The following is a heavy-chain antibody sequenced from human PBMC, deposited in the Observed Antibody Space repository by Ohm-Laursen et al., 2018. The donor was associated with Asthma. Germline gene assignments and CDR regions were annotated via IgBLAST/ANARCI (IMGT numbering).Heavy chain of an antibody. V-gene: IGHV4-31*03. CDR1: GGSISSGGYY. CDR2: IYYSGST. CDR3: ARAPPQSSGWYIGFDY. J-gene: IGHJ4*02. Sequence: TLSLTCTVSGGSISSGGYYWRWIRQHPGKGLEWIGDIYYSGSTYYNPSLKSRVTISVDTSKNQFSLKLSSVTAADTAVYYCARAPPQSSGWYIGFDYWGQGTLVTVSS. D-gene: IGHD6-19*01.